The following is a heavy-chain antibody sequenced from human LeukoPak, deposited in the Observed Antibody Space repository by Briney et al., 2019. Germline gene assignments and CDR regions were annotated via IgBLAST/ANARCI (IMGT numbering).Heavy chain of an antibody. CDR1: GFTFSDYY. Sequence: PGGSLRLSCAASGFTFSDYYMSWIRQAPGKGLEWGSYISISVSTIYYADSVKGRFTISRDNAKNSLYLQMNSLRAEDTAVYYCARMAGTGFRDYRGQGTLVTVSS. J-gene: IGHJ4*02. D-gene: IGHD6-19*01. V-gene: IGHV3-11*01. CDR2: ISISVSTI. CDR3: ARMAGTGFRDY.